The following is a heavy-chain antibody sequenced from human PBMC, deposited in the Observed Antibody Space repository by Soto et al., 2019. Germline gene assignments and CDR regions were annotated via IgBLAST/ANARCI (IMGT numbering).Heavy chain of an antibody. Sequence: EVQLVESGGGLVQPGGSLRLSCAASGFTFSRYWMSWVRQAPGKGLEWVANIKQDGSEKYYVDSVKGRFTISRDNAKNSLYLQMNSLRAEDTAVYYCARVDVDIVATSYYDYYGMDVWGQGTTVTVSS. CDR1: GFTFSRYW. D-gene: IGHD5-12*01. CDR3: ARVDVDIVATSYYDYYGMDV. CDR2: IKQDGSEK. J-gene: IGHJ6*02. V-gene: IGHV3-7*03.